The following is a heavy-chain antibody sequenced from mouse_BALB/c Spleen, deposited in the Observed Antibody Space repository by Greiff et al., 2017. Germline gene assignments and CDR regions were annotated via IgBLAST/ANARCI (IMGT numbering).Heavy chain of an antibody. D-gene: IGHD2-14*01. Sequence: EVLLVESGGGLVKPGGSLKLSCAASGFAFSSYDMSWVRQTPEKRLEWVAYISSGGGSTYYPDTVKGRFTISRDNAKNTLYLQMSSLKSEDTAMYYCASIGTTGAWFAYWGQGTLVTVSA. V-gene: IGHV5-12-1*01. CDR1: GFAFSSYD. J-gene: IGHJ3*01. CDR3: ASIGTTGAWFAY. CDR2: ISSGGGST.